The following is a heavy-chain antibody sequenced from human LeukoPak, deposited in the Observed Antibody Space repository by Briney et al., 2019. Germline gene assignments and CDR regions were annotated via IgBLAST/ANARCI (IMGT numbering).Heavy chain of an antibody. J-gene: IGHJ5*02. CDR1: GGSISSIYY. V-gene: IGHV4-39*07. Sequence: SETLSLTCTVSGGSISSIYYWGWIRQPPGKGLEWIGSIYYRGSTYYNPSLKSRVAISVDTSKNQFSLKLSSVTAADTAVYYCARDSRSGRGNWFDPWGQGTLVTVSS. CDR2: IYYRGST. CDR3: ARDSRSGRGNWFDP. D-gene: IGHD6-19*01.